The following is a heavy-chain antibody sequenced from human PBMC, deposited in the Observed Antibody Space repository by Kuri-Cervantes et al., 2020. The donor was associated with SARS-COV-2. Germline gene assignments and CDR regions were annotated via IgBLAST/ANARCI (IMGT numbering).Heavy chain of an antibody. V-gene: IGHV3-48*03. J-gene: IGHJ4*02. CDR2: ISSSGSTI. CDR3: ARAPTVTLDY. D-gene: IGHD4-17*01. Sequence: GGSLRLSCAAPGFTFSSYEMNWVRQAPGKGLEWVSYISSSGSTIYYADSVKGRFTISRDNAKNSLYLQMNSLRAEDTAVYYCARAPTVTLDYWGQGTLVTVSS. CDR1: GFTFSSYE.